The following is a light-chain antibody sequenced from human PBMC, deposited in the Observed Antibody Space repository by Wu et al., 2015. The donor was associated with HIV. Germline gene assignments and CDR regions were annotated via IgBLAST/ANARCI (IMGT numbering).Light chain of an antibody. CDR2: DTS. J-gene: IGKJ4*01. Sequence: EIVLTQSPATLSLSPGEGATLSCRATQNVNNYLAWYQHKRGQAPRLLIYDTSIRATGVPARFSGSGSGTEFTLTISSPQSEDFAVYYCQQYYKWPPLTFGGGTRVEIK. CDR3: QQYYKWPPLT. V-gene: IGKV3-15*01. CDR1: QNVNNY.